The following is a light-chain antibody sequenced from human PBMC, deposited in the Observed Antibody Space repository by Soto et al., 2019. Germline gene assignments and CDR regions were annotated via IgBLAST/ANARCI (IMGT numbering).Light chain of an antibody. Sequence: ERLVMQAKATLSGSAEERATPCWVASQSLSSNFAWYQQNPGQAPRLLIYGASTRATGIPARFSGSGSGPEFPLTISSLQSEDFAVYYCQLYNNLPRPFAQGTRLEI. CDR2: GAS. V-gene: IGKV3-15*01. CDR1: QSLSSN. J-gene: IGKJ5*01. CDR3: QLYNNLPRP.